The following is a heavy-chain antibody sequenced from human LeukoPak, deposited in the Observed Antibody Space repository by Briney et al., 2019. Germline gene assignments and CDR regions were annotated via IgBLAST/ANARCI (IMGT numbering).Heavy chain of an antibody. Sequence: GGSLKLSCAASGFAFSSYWLDWVRQDPGKGLVWVSRIGNDGSETKYADSVKGRFTISRDNAKNTLYLQMNSLRVEDTAVYYCARIGGINYFDYWGQGTLVTVSS. CDR2: IGNDGSET. J-gene: IGHJ4*02. V-gene: IGHV3-74*03. D-gene: IGHD3-10*01. CDR3: ARIGGINYFDY. CDR1: GFAFSSYW.